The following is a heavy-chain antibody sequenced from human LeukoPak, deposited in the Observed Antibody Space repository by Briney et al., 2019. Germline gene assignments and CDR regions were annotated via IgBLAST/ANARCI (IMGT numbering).Heavy chain of an antibody. V-gene: IGHV4-39*01. CDR2: IYYSGST. D-gene: IGHD3-10*01. J-gene: IGHJ6*03. CDR1: GGSISSSSYY. CDR3: ARHWRGYYGSGSRSHYYYMDV. Sequence: PSETLSLTCTVSGGSISSSSYYWGWLRQPPGKGLEWIGSIYYSGSTYYNPSLKSRITISVDTTKNQFSLKLSSVTAADTAVYYCARHWRGYYGSGSRSHYYYMDVWGKGSTVSISS.